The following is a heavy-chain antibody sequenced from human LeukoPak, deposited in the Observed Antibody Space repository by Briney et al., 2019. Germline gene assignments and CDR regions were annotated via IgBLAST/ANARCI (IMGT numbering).Heavy chain of an antibody. CDR3: ARDYYYDSRQFDY. Sequence: PGGSLRLSCAASGFTFSRYWMHGVRQAPGKGLVWVSRINSDGSSTSYADSVKGRFTISRDNAKNTLYLQMNSLRAEDTAVYYCARDYYYDSRQFDYWGQGTLVTVSS. J-gene: IGHJ4*02. D-gene: IGHD3-22*01. CDR1: GFTFSRYW. CDR2: INSDGSST. V-gene: IGHV3-74*01.